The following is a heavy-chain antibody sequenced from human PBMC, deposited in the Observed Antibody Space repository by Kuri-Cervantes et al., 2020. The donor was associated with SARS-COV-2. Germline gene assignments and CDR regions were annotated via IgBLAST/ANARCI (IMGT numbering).Heavy chain of an antibody. J-gene: IGHJ4*02. V-gene: IGHV3-74*01. CDR2: LTNDGSDA. Sequence: LSLTCVASGFTFSSYWMHWVRRAPGKGLVWVSRLTNDGSDAIFADSVKGRFTISRDNAKNMLYLYMNSLRADDTVVYYCARDSMTTRDFDYWGQGTLVTVSS. D-gene: IGHD4-11*01. CDR1: GFTFSSYW. CDR3: ARDSMTTRDFDY.